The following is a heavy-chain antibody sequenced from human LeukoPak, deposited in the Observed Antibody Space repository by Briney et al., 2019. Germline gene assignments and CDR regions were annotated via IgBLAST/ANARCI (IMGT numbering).Heavy chain of an antibody. Sequence: SETLSLTCTASGGSISSYYWSWIRQPPGKGLEWIGYIYYSGSTNYNPSLKSRVTISVDTSKNQFSLKLSSVTAADTAVYYCARVGVPAASSYDYWGQGTLVTVSS. CDR2: IYYSGST. J-gene: IGHJ4*02. V-gene: IGHV4-59*01. CDR1: GGSISSYY. CDR3: ARVGVPAASSYDY. D-gene: IGHD2-2*01.